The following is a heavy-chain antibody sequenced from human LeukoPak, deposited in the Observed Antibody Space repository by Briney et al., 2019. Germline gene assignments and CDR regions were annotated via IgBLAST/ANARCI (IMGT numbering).Heavy chain of an antibody. CDR3: ARREVTYDSSGYFVY. V-gene: IGHV1-2*02. CDR2: INPNSGGT. CDR1: RYTFTGYY. J-gene: IGHJ4*02. Sequence: ASVKVSCKASRYTFTGYYMHWVRQAPGQGLEWMGWINPNSGGTNYAQKFQGRVTMTRDTSISTAYMELSRLRSDDTAVYYCARREVTYDSSGYFVYWGQGTLVTVSS. D-gene: IGHD3-22*01.